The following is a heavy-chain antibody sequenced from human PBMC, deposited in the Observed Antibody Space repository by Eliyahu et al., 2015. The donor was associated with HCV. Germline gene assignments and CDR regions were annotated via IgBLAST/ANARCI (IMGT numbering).Heavy chain of an antibody. J-gene: IGHJ4*02. CDR2: XSGSGGST. CDR3: AKGLEVDRAFDY. CDR1: GFXFSSYA. D-gene: IGHD1-1*01. Sequence: EVQLVESGGGLVQPGGSLXLXCAASGFXFSSYAMSWVRQAPGKGLEWVSAXSGSGGSTYYADSVKGRFTISRDNSKNTLYLQMNSLRAEDTAVYYCAKGLEVDRAFDYWGQGTLVTVSS. V-gene: IGHV3-23*04.